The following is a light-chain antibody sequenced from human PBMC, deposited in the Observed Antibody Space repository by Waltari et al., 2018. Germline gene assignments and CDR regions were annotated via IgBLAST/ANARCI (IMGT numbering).Light chain of an antibody. V-gene: IGKV1-NL1*01. CDR3: QHYYSSPR. CDR2: AAS. Sequence: DIQMTQSPPSLSASVGDRVTITCRASQGIRDALVWYQQKPGKAPKVLLFAASRLGSGFPSRFSGSGSVTDFTLTISSLQPEDFATYYCQHYYSSPRFGQGTKVEI. J-gene: IGKJ1*01. CDR1: QGIRDA.